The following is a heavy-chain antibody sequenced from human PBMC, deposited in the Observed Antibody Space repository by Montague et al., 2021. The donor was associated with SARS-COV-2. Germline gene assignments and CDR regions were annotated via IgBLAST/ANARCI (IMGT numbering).Heavy chain of an antibody. V-gene: IGHV3-30*01. D-gene: IGHD3-10*01. CDR3: ARVASPDLLWFGEAYYQYGMDV. J-gene: IGHJ6*02. Sequence: DSVKGRFTISRDNSKNTLYLQMNSLRAEDTAVYYCARVASPDLLWFGEAYYQYGMDVWGQGTTVTVSS.